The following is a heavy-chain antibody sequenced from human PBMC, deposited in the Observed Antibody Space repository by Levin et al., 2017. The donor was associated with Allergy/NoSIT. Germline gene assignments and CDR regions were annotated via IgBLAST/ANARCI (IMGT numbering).Heavy chain of an antibody. D-gene: IGHD2-2*01. CDR2: INPNSGGT. CDR1: GYTFSDYY. V-gene: IGHV1-2*02. J-gene: IGHJ6*02. Sequence: GESLKISCKASGYTFSDYYMHWVRQAPGQGLEWMGWINPNSGGTNYAQKFQGRVTMTRDTSISTVYMELSWLRSDDTAVYYCASRSSASQEIIYYYFYAMDVWGQGTTVTVSS. CDR3: ASRSSASQEIIYYYFYAMDV.